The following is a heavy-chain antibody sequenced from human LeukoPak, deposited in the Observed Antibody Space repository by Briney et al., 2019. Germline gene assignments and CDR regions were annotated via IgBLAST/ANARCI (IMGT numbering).Heavy chain of an antibody. D-gene: IGHD6-19*01. J-gene: IGHJ4*02. CDR3: ARVSIEVAATQAYYFDY. V-gene: IGHV4-4*07. Sequence: PSETLSLTCTVFGGSISSYFWSWIRQPAGKGLEWIGRIYPSGSTNYNPSLKSRVTMSVDTSKNQFSLNLRSVTAADTAVYYCARVSIEVAATQAYYFDYWGQGTLVTVSS. CDR2: IYPSGST. CDR1: GGSISSYF.